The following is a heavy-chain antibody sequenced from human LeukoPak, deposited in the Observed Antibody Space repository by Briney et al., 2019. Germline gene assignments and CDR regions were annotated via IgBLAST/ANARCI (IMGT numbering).Heavy chain of an antibody. D-gene: IGHD3-22*01. J-gene: IGHJ6*03. CDR1: GFIFRGSA. Sequence: GGSLRLSSAHSGFIFRGSALQWVRQASGKGLDWVGRIRTKANSYATAYASSVKGRFTISGDDSKTTAYMQMNSLKSEDTAVYYCTRQIGGYYDSSGYYYYYYMDVWGKGATVTVSS. CDR2: IRTKANSYAT. V-gene: IGHV3-73*01. CDR3: TRQIGGYYDSSGYYYYYYMDV.